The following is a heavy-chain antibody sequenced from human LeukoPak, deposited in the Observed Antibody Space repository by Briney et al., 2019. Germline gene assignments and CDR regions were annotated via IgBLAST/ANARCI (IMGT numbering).Heavy chain of an antibody. CDR2: IGPSGTST. D-gene: IGHD3-10*01. J-gene: IGHJ4*02. V-gene: IGHV3-48*01. CDR1: GFTFSSYS. CDR3: AKDGGVWFGESNDY. Sequence: GGSLRLSCAASGFTFSSYSMNWVRQAPGKGLEWVSYIGPSGTSTYYADSVKGRFTISRDNFKNTLYLQMNSLRAEDTAVYYCAKDGGVWFGESNDYWGQGTLVTVSS.